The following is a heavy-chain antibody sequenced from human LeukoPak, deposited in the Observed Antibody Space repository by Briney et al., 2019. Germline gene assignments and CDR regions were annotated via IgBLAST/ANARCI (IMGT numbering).Heavy chain of an antibody. CDR3: AREGYSYGYFYLDY. Sequence: GGSLRLSCAASGVTVSSNYMSWVRQAPGKGLEWVSVIYSGGITYYADSVEGRFTISRDNSKNTLYLQMNSLRAEDTAVYYCAREGYSYGYFYLDYWGQGTLVTVSS. V-gene: IGHV3-53*01. CDR1: GVTVSSNY. D-gene: IGHD5-18*01. CDR2: IYSGGIT. J-gene: IGHJ4*02.